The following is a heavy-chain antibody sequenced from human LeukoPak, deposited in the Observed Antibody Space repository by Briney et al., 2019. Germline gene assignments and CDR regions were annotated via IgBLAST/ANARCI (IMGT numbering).Heavy chain of an antibody. CDR2: INPRTGGT. Sequence: ASVTVSCKASGYSFTDYYIHWLRQAPGQGLDWMGRINPRTGGTSYAQKFQGRVTMTRDTSASTADMELSSLRSDDTAVYYIAGYNSGTFYYFDYWGQGTLVTVSS. D-gene: IGHD3-10*01. CDR1: GYSFTDYY. V-gene: IGHV1-2*06. CDR3: AGYNSGTFYYFDY. J-gene: IGHJ4*02.